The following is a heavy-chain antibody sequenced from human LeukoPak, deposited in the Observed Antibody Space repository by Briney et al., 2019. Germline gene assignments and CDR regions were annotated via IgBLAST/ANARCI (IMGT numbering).Heavy chain of an antibody. CDR1: GFTFSSYS. CDR2: ISSSSYI. Sequence: GGSLRLSCAASGFTFSSYSMNWVRQAPGKGLEWVSSISSSSYIYYADSVKGRFTISRDNAKNTLYLQMNSLRAEDTAVYYCARLSSGYSQFDYWGQGTLVTVSS. D-gene: IGHD3-22*01. CDR3: ARLSSGYSQFDY. V-gene: IGHV3-21*01. J-gene: IGHJ4*02.